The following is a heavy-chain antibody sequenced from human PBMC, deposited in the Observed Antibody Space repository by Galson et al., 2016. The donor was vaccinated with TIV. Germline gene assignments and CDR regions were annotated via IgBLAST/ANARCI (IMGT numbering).Heavy chain of an antibody. CDR2: IYYTGTT. J-gene: IGHJ4*02. V-gene: IGHV4-59*01. Sequence: SETLSLTCTVSGGSISSYFWSWIRQPPGKGLEWIGNIYYTGTTNSNPSLKSRVTISGDISKSQFSLKLRSVTAADTAVYYCARDNANFPRALDYWGQGTLVTVSS. CDR1: GGSISSYF. D-gene: IGHD2-8*01. CDR3: ARDNANFPRALDY.